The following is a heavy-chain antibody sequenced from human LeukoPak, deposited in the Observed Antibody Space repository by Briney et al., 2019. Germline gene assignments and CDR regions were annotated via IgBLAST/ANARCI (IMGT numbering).Heavy chain of an antibody. V-gene: IGHV4-39*07. CDR2: INYRGST. CDR3: TRDVAGAKSY. D-gene: IGHD2-15*01. CDR1: GGSISSYY. Sequence: SETLSLTCTVSGGSISSYYWSWIRQPPGKGLEWIGSINYRGSTCYNPSLTSRVTLSIDTSKNQFSLKLTSVTAADTAFYYCTRDVAGAKSYWGQGTLVTVSS. J-gene: IGHJ4*02.